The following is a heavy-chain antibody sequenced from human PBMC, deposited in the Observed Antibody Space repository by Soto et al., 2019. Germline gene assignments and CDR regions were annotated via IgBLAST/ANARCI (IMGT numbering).Heavy chain of an antibody. J-gene: IGHJ3*02. Sequence: HPGGSLRLSCAASGFTFSSYGMHWVRQAPGKGLEWVAVIWYDGSNKYYAESVKGRYTISRDDSKNTVYLQMNSLGAEDTAVYYCTRDPLIAVAAYDAFDIWGQGTSVTVSS. CDR1: GFTFSSYG. CDR2: IWYDGSNK. V-gene: IGHV3-33*01. CDR3: TRDPLIAVAAYDAFDI. D-gene: IGHD6-19*01.